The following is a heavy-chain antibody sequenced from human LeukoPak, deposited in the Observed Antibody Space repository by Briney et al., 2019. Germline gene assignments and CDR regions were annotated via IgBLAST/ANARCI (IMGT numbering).Heavy chain of an antibody. J-gene: IGHJ4*02. V-gene: IGHV3-23*01. Sequence: PGGSLRLSCAASEFIFNNYAMTWVRQAPGKGLEWVSSISGSGATTYYADSVKGRFTISRDNSKNTLFLQFNSLRAEDTAVYYCAKDKATVAAKGPFDYWGQGTLVTVSS. CDR3: AKDKATVAAKGPFDY. D-gene: IGHD2-15*01. CDR1: EFIFNNYA. CDR2: ISGSGATT.